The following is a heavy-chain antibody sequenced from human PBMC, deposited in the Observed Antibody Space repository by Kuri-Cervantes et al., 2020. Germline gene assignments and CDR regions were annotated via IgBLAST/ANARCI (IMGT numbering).Heavy chain of an antibody. CDR3: ARAPEYSSIHYYFDY. D-gene: IGHD5-18*01. V-gene: IGHV4-39*01. CDR2: IYYSGST. CDR1: GGSISSSSYY. Sequence: SETLSLTCTVSGGSISSSSYYWGWIRQPPGKGLEWIGSIYYSGSTYYNPSLKSRVTISVDTSKNQFSLKLSSVTAADTAVYYCARAPEYSSIHYYFDYWGQGTLVTVSS. J-gene: IGHJ4*02.